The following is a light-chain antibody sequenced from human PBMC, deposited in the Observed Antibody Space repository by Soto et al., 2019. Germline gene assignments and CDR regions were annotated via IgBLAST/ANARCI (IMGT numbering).Light chain of an antibody. CDR1: QSISSY. V-gene: IGKV1-39*01. J-gene: IGKJ1*01. CDR2: AAS. Sequence: DIQMTQSPSSLSASVGDRVTITCRASQSISSYLNWYQQKPGKAPKLLIYAASSLQSGVPSRFSGSGSGTDFTLTISSLQPENFATYYCHQSYRRTCGQGTKVEIK. CDR3: HQSYRRT.